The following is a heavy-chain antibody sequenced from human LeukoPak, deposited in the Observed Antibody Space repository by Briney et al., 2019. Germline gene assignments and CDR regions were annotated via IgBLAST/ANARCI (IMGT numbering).Heavy chain of an antibody. Sequence: SETLSLTCAVYGGSFSGYYWSWIRQPPGKGLEWIGEINHSGSTNYNPSLKRRVTISVDTSKNQFSLKLSSVTAADTAVYYCAADADYWGQGTLVTVSS. CDR2: INHSGST. J-gene: IGHJ4*02. V-gene: IGHV4-34*01. CDR3: AADADY. CDR1: GGSFSGYY.